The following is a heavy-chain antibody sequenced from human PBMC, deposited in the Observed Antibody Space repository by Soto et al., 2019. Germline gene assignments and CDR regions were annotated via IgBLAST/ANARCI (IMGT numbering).Heavy chain of an antibody. CDR3: ARGYYDSSGYYRGGRGAGMDV. CDR2: IIPIFGTA. V-gene: IGHV1-69*01. D-gene: IGHD3-22*01. CDR1: GGTFSSYA. Sequence: QVQLVQSGAEVKKPGSSVKVSCKASGGTFSSYAISWVRQAPGQGLEWMGGIIPIFGTANYAQKFQGRVTITADESTSTAYMELSSLRSEDTDVYYCARGYYDSSGYYRGGRGAGMDVWGQGTTVTVSS. J-gene: IGHJ6*02.